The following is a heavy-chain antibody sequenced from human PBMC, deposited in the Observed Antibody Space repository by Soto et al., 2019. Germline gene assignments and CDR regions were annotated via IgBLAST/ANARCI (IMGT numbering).Heavy chain of an antibody. D-gene: IGHD3-22*01. CDR2: ISNDGGDK. J-gene: IGHJ3*02. V-gene: IGHV3-30*18. CDR3: AKEFFDSSGFYPSLDALDI. Sequence: QVQLAESGGGVVQPGRSLTITCAASGFTLGTYGMHWVRQAPGKGLEWVAVISNDGGDKYYSDSVMGRVTISRDNSKNTLFLQMNSLSAEDTAVYFCAKEFFDSSGFYPSLDALDIWGQGTVVTVSS. CDR1: GFTLGTYG.